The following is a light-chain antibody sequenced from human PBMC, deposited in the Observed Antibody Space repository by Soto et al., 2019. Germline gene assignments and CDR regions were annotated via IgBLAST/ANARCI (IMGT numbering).Light chain of an antibody. CDR2: ATS. Sequence: DVQMTQSPSSLSAFVGDRVTITCRASQGIAPYLAWFQQKPGKVPKLLIYATSTLQSGVPSRFSGSGSGTDFTLTVTSLLPEDVGTYYCQKYNSAPLTFGGGTMVEIK. J-gene: IGKJ4*02. CDR1: QGIAPY. CDR3: QKYNSAPLT. V-gene: IGKV1-27*01.